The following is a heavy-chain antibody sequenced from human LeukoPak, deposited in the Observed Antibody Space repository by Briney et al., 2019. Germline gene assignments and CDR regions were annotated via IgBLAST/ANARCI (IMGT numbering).Heavy chain of an antibody. CDR1: GFTFSSYA. CDR2: ISGSAGSA. J-gene: IGHJ6*03. Sequence: GGSLRLSCAASGFTFSSYAMRWVRQAPGKGLQWVSTISGSAGSAYYADSVRGRFTISRDNSKNTLSLQMNSLRAEDTAIYYCAKALGNSDDYYYYMDVWGKGTTVTVSS. CDR3: AKALGNSDDYYYYMDV. D-gene: IGHD4-23*01. V-gene: IGHV3-23*01.